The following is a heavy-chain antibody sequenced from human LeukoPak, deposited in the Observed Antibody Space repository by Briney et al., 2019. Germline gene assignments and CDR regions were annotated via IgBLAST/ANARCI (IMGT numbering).Heavy chain of an antibody. CDR2: IRYVGINK. D-gene: IGHD3-9*01. V-gene: IGHV3-30*02. J-gene: IGHJ4*02. Sequence: GGSLRLSCAASGFTFSTYGMHWVRQAPGKGLEWVSFIRYVGINKYYADSVKGRFTISRDNAKNSLYLQMNSLRAEDTAVYYCARANDYDILTGYYDYWGQGTLVTVSS. CDR3: ARANDYDILTGYYDY. CDR1: GFTFSTYG.